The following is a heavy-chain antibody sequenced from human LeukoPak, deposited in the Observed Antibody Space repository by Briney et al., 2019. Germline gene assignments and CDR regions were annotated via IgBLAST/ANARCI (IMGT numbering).Heavy chain of an antibody. CDR1: GYTFTGFF. CDR2: INPNSDGT. D-gene: IGHD6-19*01. CDR3: ARGTEATSGWDLTY. V-gene: IGHV1-2*02. Sequence: GASVRVSCKASGYTFTGFFVHWVRQAPGQGLEWMGWINPNSDGTSYGQKFRGRVTMTTDMSNGTAYMELRGLRSDDMATYYCARGTEATSGWDLTYWGQGTLVTVSS. J-gene: IGHJ4*02.